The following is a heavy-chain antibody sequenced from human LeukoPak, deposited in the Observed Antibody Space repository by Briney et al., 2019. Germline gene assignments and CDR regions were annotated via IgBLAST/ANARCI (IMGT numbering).Heavy chain of an antibody. J-gene: IGHJ6*03. CDR1: GGSISSYY. D-gene: IGHD4-17*01. Sequence: SETLSLTCTVSGGSISSYYWSWIRQPAGKGLEWIGRIYTSGSTNYNPSLKSRVTMSVDTSKNQFSLKLSSVTAADTAVYYCARGYGDYGYYYYNYTDVWGKGTTVTVSS. CDR3: ARGYGDYGYYYYNYTDV. V-gene: IGHV4-4*07. CDR2: IYTSGST.